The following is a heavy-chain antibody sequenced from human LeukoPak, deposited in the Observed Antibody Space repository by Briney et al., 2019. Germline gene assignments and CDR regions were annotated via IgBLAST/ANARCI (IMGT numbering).Heavy chain of an antibody. CDR1: GFTFSRYS. V-gene: IGHV3-21*01. CDR2: ISSSSSSYI. Sequence: GGSLRLSCAASGFTFSRYSMNWVRQAPGKGLEWVSSISSSSSSYIYYADSVKGRFTISRDNAKNPLSLQMNSLRADDTAVYYCARDPSWGSLDIWGHGTLVTVS. CDR3: ARDPSWGSLDI. J-gene: IGHJ3*02. D-gene: IGHD3-16*01.